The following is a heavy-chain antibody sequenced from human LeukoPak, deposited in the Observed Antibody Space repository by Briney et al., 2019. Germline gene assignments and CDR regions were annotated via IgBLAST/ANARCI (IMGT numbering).Heavy chain of an antibody. Sequence: GGSLRLSCAASGFSSNSYWMHWARQAPGKGLVWVARINGDGSSINYADSVKGRFTISRDNAKSTLYLQMSSLRVEDTAVYYCARGRGPYGWFDPWGQGTLVTVSS. J-gene: IGHJ5*02. D-gene: IGHD3-10*01. V-gene: IGHV3-74*01. CDR3: ARGRGPYGWFDP. CDR1: GFSSNSYW. CDR2: INGDGSSI.